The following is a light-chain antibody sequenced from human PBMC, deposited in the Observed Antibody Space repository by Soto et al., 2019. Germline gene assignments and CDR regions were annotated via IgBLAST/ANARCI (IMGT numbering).Light chain of an antibody. J-gene: IGLJ2*01. CDR3: GSYTSSNTLV. Sequence: QSVLTQPASVSGSPGQSITISCTGTTSDVGGYNYVSWYQQHPGKAPKLMIYDVNNRPSGLSNRFSGSKSGNTASLTISGLQADDEADYYCGSYTSSNTLVFGGGTKLTVL. CDR1: TSDVGGYNY. CDR2: DVN. V-gene: IGLV2-14*01.